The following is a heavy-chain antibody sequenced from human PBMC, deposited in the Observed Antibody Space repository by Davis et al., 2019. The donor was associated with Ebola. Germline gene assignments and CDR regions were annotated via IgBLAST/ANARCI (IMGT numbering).Heavy chain of an antibody. Sequence: AASVKVSCKASGGTFSSYIMSWVRQAPGQGLEWMGGIIPILGTANYAQKFQGRVTVTRDTSTTTVYMDLSSLRSEDTALYYCTTPGGQDSGYDVFDIWGQGTMVTVSS. J-gene: IGHJ3*02. D-gene: IGHD5-12*01. CDR2: IIPILGTA. V-gene: IGHV1-69*05. CDR1: GGTFSSYI. CDR3: TTPGGQDSGYDVFDI.